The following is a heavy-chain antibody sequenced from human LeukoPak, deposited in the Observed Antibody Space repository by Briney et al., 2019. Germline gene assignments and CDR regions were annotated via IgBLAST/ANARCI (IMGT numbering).Heavy chain of an antibody. Sequence: PGGSLRLSCAASGFTFSSYAMSWIRQAPGKGLEWVSYISSSGSTIYYADSVKGRFTISRDNAKNSLYLQMNSLRAEDTAVYYCARDEDGGYSSSWPYFDYWGQGTLVTVSS. J-gene: IGHJ4*02. CDR3: ARDEDGGYSSSWPYFDY. V-gene: IGHV3-11*04. CDR1: GFTFSSYA. CDR2: ISSSGSTI. D-gene: IGHD6-13*01.